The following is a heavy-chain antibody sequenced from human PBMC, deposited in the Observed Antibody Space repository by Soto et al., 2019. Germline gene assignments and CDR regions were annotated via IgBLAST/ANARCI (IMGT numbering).Heavy chain of an antibody. CDR1: GGSFSGYY. J-gene: IGHJ5*02. Sequence: LSLTCAVYGGSFSGYYWSWIRQPPGKGLEWIGEINHGGSTNYNPSLKSRVTISVDTSKNQFSLKLSSVTAADTAVYYCARGIGGWFNWFDPWGQGSLVTVSS. CDR2: INHGGST. CDR3: ARGIGGWFNWFDP. D-gene: IGHD6-19*01. V-gene: IGHV4-34*01.